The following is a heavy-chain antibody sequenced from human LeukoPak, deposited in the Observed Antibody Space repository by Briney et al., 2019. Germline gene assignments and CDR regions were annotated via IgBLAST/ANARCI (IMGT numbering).Heavy chain of an antibody. CDR3: ATHYGSANPFDY. Sequence: ASVKVSCKASGGTFSSYAISWVRQAPGQGLEWMGGIIPIFGTANYAQKFQGRVTITADESTSTAYMELSSLRSEDTAVYYCATHYGSANPFDYWGQGTLVTVSS. CDR1: GGTFSSYA. CDR2: IIPIFGTA. V-gene: IGHV1-69*13. D-gene: IGHD3-10*01. J-gene: IGHJ4*02.